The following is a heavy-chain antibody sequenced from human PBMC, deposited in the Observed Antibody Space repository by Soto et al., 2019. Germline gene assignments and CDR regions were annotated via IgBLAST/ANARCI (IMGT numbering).Heavy chain of an antibody. CDR1: GGTFSTYI. D-gene: IGHD3-10*01. J-gene: IGHJ3*02. V-gene: IGHV1-69*08. CDR2: IIPILGIA. CDR3: AREDYYGSGSYYNNDAFAI. Sequence: QAQLVQSGAEVKKPGSSVKVSCKASGGTFSTYIISWVRQAPGQGLEWMGRIIPILGIANYAQNFQGRVTITADKSTSTVHTQLSTLRSEDTAVYYGAREDYYGSGSYYNNDAFAIWGQGTMVTVSS.